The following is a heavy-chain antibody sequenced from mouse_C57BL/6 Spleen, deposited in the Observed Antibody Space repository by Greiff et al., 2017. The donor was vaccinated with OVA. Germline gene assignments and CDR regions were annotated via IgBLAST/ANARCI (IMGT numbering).Heavy chain of an antibody. CDR2: IYPGSGST. CDR1: GYTFTSYW. CDR3: ARRGYYGSSGYYAMDY. Sequence: VQLQQPGAELVKPGASVKMSCKASGYTFTSYWITWVKQRPGQGLEWIGDIYPGSGSTNYNEKFKSKATLTVDTASSTAYMQLSSLTSEDSAVYYCARRGYYGSSGYYAMDYWGQGTSVTVSS. D-gene: IGHD1-1*01. V-gene: IGHV1-55*01. J-gene: IGHJ4*01.